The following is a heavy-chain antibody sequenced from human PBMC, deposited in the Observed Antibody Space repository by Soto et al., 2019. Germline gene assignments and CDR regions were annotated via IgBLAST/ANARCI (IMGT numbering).Heavy chain of an antibody. CDR3: ASLRFYYDSSGYSHDAFDI. CDR2: IYPGDSDT. CDR1: GYSFTSYW. J-gene: IGHJ3*02. V-gene: IGHV5-51*01. Sequence: GESLKISCKGSGYSFTSYWIGWVRQMPGKGLEWMGIIYPGDSDTRYSASFQGQVTISADKSIRTAYLQWSSLKASDTAMYYCASLRFYYDSSGYSHDAFDIWGQGTMVNVSS. D-gene: IGHD3-22*01.